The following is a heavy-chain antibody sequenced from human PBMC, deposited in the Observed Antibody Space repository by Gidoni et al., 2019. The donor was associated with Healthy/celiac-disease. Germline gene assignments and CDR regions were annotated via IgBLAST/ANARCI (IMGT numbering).Heavy chain of an antibody. CDR2: ISSSSSYI. Sequence: EVQLVESGGGLVKPGGSLSLSCAASGFTFSSYSMNWVRQAQGKGLAWVSSISSSSSYIYYADSVKGRFTISRDNAKNSLYLQMNSLRAEDRAVYYCARYCSGGSCYSGFDYWGQGTLVTVSS. V-gene: IGHV3-21*01. CDR3: ARYCSGGSCYSGFDY. CDR1: GFTFSSYS. D-gene: IGHD2-15*01. J-gene: IGHJ4*02.